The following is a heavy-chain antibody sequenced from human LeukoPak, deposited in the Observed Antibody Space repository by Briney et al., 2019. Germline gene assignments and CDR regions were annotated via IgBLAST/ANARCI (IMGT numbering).Heavy chain of an antibody. J-gene: IGHJ6*03. D-gene: IGHD2-15*01. V-gene: IGHV3-30*04. Sequence: PGGSLRLSCAASGFTFSSYAMHWVRQAPGKGLEWVEVISYDGSNKYYADSVKGRFTISRDNSKNTLYLQMNSLRADDTAVYYCAREAGSPYYYYMDVWGKGTTVTISS. CDR3: AREAGSPYYYYMDV. CDR1: GFTFSSYA. CDR2: ISYDGSNK.